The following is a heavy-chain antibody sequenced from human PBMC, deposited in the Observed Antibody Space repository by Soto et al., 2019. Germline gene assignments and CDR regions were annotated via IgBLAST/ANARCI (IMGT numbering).Heavy chain of an antibody. D-gene: IGHD2-21*02. CDR3: ARRREVDCGGDCYYYFDY. CDR1: GFIFGSYA. J-gene: IGHJ4*02. V-gene: IGHV3-23*01. Sequence: GGSLRLSCAASGFIFGSYALSWVRQAPGKGLEWVSSLSGSGGNLYHADSVKGRFTISRDNSRNTLYLQMNSLRVEDTALYYCARRREVDCGGDCYYYFDYWGPGTLVTVSS. CDR2: LSGSGGNL.